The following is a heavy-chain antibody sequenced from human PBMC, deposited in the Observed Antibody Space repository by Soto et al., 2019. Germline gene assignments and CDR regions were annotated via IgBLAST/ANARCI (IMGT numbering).Heavy chain of an antibody. CDR2: IYYSGST. V-gene: IGHV4-59*01. Sequence: PSETLSLTCTVSGGSISSYYWSWIRQPPGKGLEWIGYIYYSGSTNYNPSLKSRVTISVDTSKNQFSLKLSSVTAADTAVYYCAVGDSSGWYSLWGQGTLVIVSS. CDR1: GGSISSYY. D-gene: IGHD6-19*01. J-gene: IGHJ4*02. CDR3: AVGDSSGWYSL.